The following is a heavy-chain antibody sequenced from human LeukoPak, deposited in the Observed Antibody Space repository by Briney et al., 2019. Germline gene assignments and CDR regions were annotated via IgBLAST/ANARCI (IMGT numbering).Heavy chain of an antibody. CDR1: GGSISSYY. CDR3: ARRALQSLRLPSYWYFDL. Sequence: SETLSLTCTVSGGSISSYYWSWIRQPPGKGLEWIGYIYYSGSTNYNPSLKSRVTISVDTSKNQFSLKLSSVTAADTAVYYCARRALQSLRLPSYWYFDLWGRGTLVTVSS. D-gene: IGHD5/OR15-5a*01. J-gene: IGHJ2*01. CDR2: IYYSGST. V-gene: IGHV4-59*08.